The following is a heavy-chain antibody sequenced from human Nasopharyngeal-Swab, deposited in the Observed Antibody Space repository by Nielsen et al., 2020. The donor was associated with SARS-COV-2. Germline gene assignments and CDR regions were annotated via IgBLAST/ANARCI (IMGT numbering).Heavy chain of an antibody. J-gene: IGHJ4*02. CDR2: VYHFGNT. CDR3: ARELGARNLYFDS. Sequence: WIRQPPGKDMEWIGSVYHFGNTYYNPSLKSRVTLSVDTSKNHFSLELAYVTAADTVVYYCARELGARNLYFDSWDQATLVTVSS. D-gene: IGHD3-10*01. V-gene: IGHV4-30-2*01.